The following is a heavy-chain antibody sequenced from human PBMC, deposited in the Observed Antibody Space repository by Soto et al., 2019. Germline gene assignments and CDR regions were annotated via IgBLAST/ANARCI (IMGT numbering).Heavy chain of an antibody. Sequence: EVQLVQSGAEVKKPGESLKISCKGSGYSFTSYWIGWVRQMPGKGLEWMGMIYPGDSDTIYSPSFQGQVTISADKSISTACLQWSSLKASDTAMYYCASISIAAAGKDYNWFDPWGQGTLVTVSS. J-gene: IGHJ5*02. V-gene: IGHV5-51*01. CDR1: GYSFTSYW. D-gene: IGHD6-13*01. CDR3: ASISIAAAGKDYNWFDP. CDR2: IYPGDSDT.